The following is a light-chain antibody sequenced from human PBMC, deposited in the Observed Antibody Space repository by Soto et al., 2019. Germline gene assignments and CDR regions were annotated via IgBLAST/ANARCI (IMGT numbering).Light chain of an antibody. CDR2: AAS. CDR3: QQSYSTPPIT. CDR1: QSISSY. J-gene: IGKJ5*01. V-gene: IGKV1-39*01. Sequence: DIVMTQSPSSLSASVGDRVTITCRASQSISSYLNWYQQQPGKAPKLLIYAASSLQSGVPSRFSGSGSGTDFTLTISSLQPEDFATYYCQQSYSTPPITFGQGTRLEIK.